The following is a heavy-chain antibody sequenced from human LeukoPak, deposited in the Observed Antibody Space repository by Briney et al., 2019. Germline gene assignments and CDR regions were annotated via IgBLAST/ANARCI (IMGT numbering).Heavy chain of an antibody. D-gene: IGHD1-26*01. V-gene: IGHV3-23*01. Sequence: PGGSLRLSCAASGFTFSSYAMSWVRQAPEKGLEWVSTISASTSVIFYADSVKGRFTISRDNSKNTLYLQMNSLRADDTALYYCAKHLEHGRPNFDYWGQGTLVTVSS. J-gene: IGHJ4*02. CDR1: GFTFSSYA. CDR3: AKHLEHGRPNFDY. CDR2: ISASTSVI.